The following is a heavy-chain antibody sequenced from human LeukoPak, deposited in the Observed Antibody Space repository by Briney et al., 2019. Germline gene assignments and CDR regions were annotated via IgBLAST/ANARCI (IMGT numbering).Heavy chain of an antibody. Sequence: GASVKVSCKASGYTFTSYAMHWVRQAPGQGLEWMGWINAGNGNTKYSQKFQGRVTITADKSTSTAYMELSSLRSEDTAVYYCAREIAAAAGYWGQGTLVTVSS. J-gene: IGHJ4*02. CDR3: AREIAAAAGY. D-gene: IGHD6-13*01. V-gene: IGHV1-3*01. CDR2: INAGNGNT. CDR1: GYTFTSYA.